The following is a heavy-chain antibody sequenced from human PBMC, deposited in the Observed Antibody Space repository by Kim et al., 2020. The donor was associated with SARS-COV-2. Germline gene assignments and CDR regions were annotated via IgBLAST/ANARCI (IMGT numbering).Heavy chain of an antibody. V-gene: IGHV4-4*02. CDR3: MMPAAAAGYYYYGMDV. J-gene: IGHJ6*02. D-gene: IGHD6-13*01. Sequence: SETLSLTCAVSGGSISSSNWWSWVRQPPGKGLEWIGEIYHSGSTNYNPSLKSRVTISVDKSKNQFSLKLSSVTAADTAVYYCMMPAAAAGYYYYGMDVWGQGTTVTVSS. CDR2: IYHSGST. CDR1: GGSISSSNW.